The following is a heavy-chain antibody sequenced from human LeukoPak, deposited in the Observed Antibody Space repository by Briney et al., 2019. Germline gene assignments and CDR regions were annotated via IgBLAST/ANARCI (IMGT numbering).Heavy chain of an antibody. CDR2: INHSGST. CDR1: GGSFSGYY. CDR3: ARRGTTGTTSSYYYYYYMDV. Sequence: SETLSLTCAVYGGSFSGYYWSWIRQPPGKGLEWIGEINHSGSTNYNPSLKSRVTISVDTSKNQFSLKLSSVTAADTAVYYCARRGTTGTTSSYYYYYYMDVWGKGTTVTVSS. J-gene: IGHJ6*03. V-gene: IGHV4-34*01. D-gene: IGHD1-1*01.